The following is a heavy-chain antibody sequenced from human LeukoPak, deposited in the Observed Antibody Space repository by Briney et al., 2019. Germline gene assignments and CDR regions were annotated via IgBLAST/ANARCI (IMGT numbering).Heavy chain of an antibody. D-gene: IGHD5-18*01. CDR1: GFTFSSYW. CDR2: IKQDGSEK. J-gene: IGHJ6*03. CDR3: ARRIRAMAPFYYYYYMDV. V-gene: IGHV3-7*01. Sequence: GGSLRLSCAASGFTFSSYWMSWVRQAPGKGLEWVANIKQDGSEKYYVDSVKGRFTISRDNDKNSLYPQMNSLRAEDTAVYYCARRIRAMAPFYYYYYMDVWGKGTTVTISS.